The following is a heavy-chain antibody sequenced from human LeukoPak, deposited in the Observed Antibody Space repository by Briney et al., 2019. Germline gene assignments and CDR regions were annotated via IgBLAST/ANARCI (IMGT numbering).Heavy chain of an antibody. Sequence: GGSLRLSCAASGFTFSRYGMHWVRQAPGKGLEWVTAISYDGSNKYYADSVKGRFTISRDNSKNTLYVQMNSLRAEDTAVYYCAKGGSGWSTYYYYYMDVWGKGTTVTVSS. CDR3: AKGGSGWSTYYYYYMDV. CDR2: ISYDGSNK. J-gene: IGHJ6*03. V-gene: IGHV3-30*04. D-gene: IGHD6-19*01. CDR1: GFTFSRYG.